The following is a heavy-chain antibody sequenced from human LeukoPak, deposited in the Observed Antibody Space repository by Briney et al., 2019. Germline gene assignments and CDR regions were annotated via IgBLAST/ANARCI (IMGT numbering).Heavy chain of an antibody. J-gene: IGHJ4*02. CDR1: GGSISSYY. D-gene: IGHD2-15*01. V-gene: IGHV4-4*07. CDR3: ARRVSAAHPRDYFDY. Sequence: SETLSLTCTVSGGSISSYYWSWIRQPAGKGLEWIGRIYTSGSTNYNPSLKSRVTMSVDTSKNQFSLKLSSVTAADTAVYYCARRVSAAHPRDYFDYWGQGTLVTVSS. CDR2: IYTSGST.